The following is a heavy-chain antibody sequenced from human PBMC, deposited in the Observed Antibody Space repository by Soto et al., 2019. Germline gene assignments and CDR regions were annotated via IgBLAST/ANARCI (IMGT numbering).Heavy chain of an antibody. J-gene: IGHJ4*02. D-gene: IGHD4-17*01. CDR3: ARVGGDHFGDSGGFDY. CDR2: IYYSGRT. V-gene: IGHV4-59*01. Sequence: QVQLQESGPGLVKSSETLSLTCTVSGGSITDYFWTWIRQPPGKGLEWIGYIYYSGRTNYNPSLKNRVTISVDTSKNQFSLKLSSVTAADTAVYYCARVGGDHFGDSGGFDYWGQGTLVTVSS. CDR1: GGSITDYF.